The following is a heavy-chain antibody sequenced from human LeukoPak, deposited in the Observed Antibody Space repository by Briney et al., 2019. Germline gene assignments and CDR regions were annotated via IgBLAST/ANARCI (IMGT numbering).Heavy chain of an antibody. CDR1: GFTFSSYG. Sequence: GGSLRLSCAASGFTFSSYGMHWVRQAPGKGLEWVAVISYDGSNKYYADSVKGRFTISRDNSKNTLYLQMNSLRAEDTAFYYCAKRVGYGYGIDIWGPGTMVTVSS. CDR3: AKRVGYGYGIDI. V-gene: IGHV3-30*18. CDR2: ISYDGSNK. D-gene: IGHD4-17*01. J-gene: IGHJ3*02.